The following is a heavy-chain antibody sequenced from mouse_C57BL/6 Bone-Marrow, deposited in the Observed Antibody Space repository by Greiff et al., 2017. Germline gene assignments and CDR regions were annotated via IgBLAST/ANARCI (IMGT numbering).Heavy chain of an antibody. J-gene: IGHJ3*01. V-gene: IGHV1-26*01. CDR2: INPNNGGT. CDR3: ARERDYDGAWFAY. D-gene: IGHD2-4*01. Sequence: VQLQQSGPELVKPGASVKISCKASGYTFTDYYMNWVKQSHGKSLEWIGDINPNNGGTSYNQKFKGKATLTVDKSSSTAYMELRSLTSEDSAVYYCARERDYDGAWFAYWGQVTLVTVSA. CDR1: GYTFTDYY.